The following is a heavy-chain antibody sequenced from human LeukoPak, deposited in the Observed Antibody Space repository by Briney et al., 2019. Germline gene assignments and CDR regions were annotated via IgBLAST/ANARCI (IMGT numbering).Heavy chain of an antibody. V-gene: IGHV3-21*01. D-gene: IGHD4-23*01. J-gene: IGHJ4*02. CDR2: ISSSSSYI. CDR1: GFTFSSYS. Sequence: PGGSLRLSCAASGFTFSSYSMNWVRQAPGKGLEWVSSISSSSSYIYYADSVKGRFTISRDNAKNSLYLQMNSLRAEDTAVYYCAKDPYGGTSNHGITEFDYWGQGTLVTVSS. CDR3: AKDPYGGTSNHGITEFDY.